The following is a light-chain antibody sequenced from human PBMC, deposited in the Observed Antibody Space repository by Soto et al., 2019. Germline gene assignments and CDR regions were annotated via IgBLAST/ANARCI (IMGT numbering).Light chain of an antibody. CDR3: QQRDSWPIT. V-gene: IGKV3-11*01. CDR2: GAS. CDR1: QSVDSY. J-gene: IGKJ5*01. Sequence: EIVFTQSPASLSLSPGERATLSCRASQSVDSYLVWYGQTPGQAPRLLIFGASHRATGIPAIFSGSGSGTEFTRTINSLEPDDFAVYYCQQRDSWPITFGQGTRLEIK.